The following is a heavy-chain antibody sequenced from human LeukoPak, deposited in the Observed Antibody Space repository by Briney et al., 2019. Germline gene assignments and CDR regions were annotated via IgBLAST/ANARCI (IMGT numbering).Heavy chain of an antibody. Sequence: GGSLRLSCAASGFTFSSYAMSWVRQAPGKGLEWVSYITNGGSTIHHADSVKGRFTISRDNAKKTLYLQMNSLRAEDAAVYYCARSIGLTGGGVDVWGQGTTVTVSS. CDR3: ARSIGLTGGGVDV. CDR1: GFTFSSYA. J-gene: IGHJ6*02. D-gene: IGHD3-9*01. V-gene: IGHV3-48*04. CDR2: ITNGGSTI.